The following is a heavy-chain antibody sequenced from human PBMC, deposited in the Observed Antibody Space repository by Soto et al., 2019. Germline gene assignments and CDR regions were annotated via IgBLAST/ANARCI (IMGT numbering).Heavy chain of an antibody. J-gene: IGHJ4*02. D-gene: IGHD7-27*01. CDR3: AREPRNWGFDF. V-gene: IGHV1-8*01. CDR2: MNPHSGDT. CDR1: GYTFTNYD. Sequence: QVQLVQSGAEVKKPGASVKVSCKASGYTFTNYDINWVRQTTGQGLEWMGWMNPHSGDTGYAQRFQGRVTMTRNTAISTAYMELSSLRFEDTAIYSCAREPRNWGFDFWGQGTPVTVSS.